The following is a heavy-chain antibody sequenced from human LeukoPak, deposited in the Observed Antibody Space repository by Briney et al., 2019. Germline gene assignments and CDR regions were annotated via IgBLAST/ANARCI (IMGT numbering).Heavy chain of an antibody. CDR2: ISSSSSYR. V-gene: IGHV3-21*01. D-gene: IGHD5-18*01. CDR1: GFTFSSYV. J-gene: IGHJ4*02. Sequence: GGSLRLSCAASGFTFSSYVMNWVRQAPGKGLEWVSYISSSSSYRYYADSVKGRFTISRDNAKNSLYLQMHSLRVEDTAVYYCARRYSRNDYWGQGTLVTVSS. CDR3: ARRYSRNDY.